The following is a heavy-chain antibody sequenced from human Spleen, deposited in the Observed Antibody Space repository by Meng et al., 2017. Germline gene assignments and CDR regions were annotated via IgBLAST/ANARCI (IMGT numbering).Heavy chain of an antibody. CDR3: GRGPYASGYYPY. CDR1: GGSISSDY. Sequence: GSLRLSCTVSGGSISSDYWSWIRQPPGKGLEWIGHVHYRGNTNYNPSLKSRVTISVDTSRTQFSLKLTSVTAADTAVYYCGRGPYASGYYPYWGRGTQVTVSS. V-gene: IGHV4-59*01. CDR2: VHYRGNT. J-gene: IGHJ4*02. D-gene: IGHD5-12*01.